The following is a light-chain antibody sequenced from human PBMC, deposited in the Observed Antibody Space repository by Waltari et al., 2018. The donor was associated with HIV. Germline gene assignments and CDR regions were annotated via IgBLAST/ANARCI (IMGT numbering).Light chain of an antibody. Sequence: DIVMTQSPDSLAASLGERATINCKSSQSVLYSSNNKNYLSWYQQKPGQPPKLLIYWASTRESGVPDRFSGSGSGTDFTLTIRSLQAEDVAVYYCQQYYDTPLTFGGGTKVEIK. CDR1: QSVLYSSNNKNY. J-gene: IGKJ4*01. CDR2: WAS. CDR3: QQYYDTPLT. V-gene: IGKV4-1*01.